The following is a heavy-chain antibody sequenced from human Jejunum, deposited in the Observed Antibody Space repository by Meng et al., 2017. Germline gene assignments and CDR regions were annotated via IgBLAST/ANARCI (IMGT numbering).Heavy chain of an antibody. CDR3: ARDLLGPAIAATGWFDP. Sequence: LLQESGPGLGKPSGTLSLPCAVSGASISDSNWWSWVRQPPGKGLEWIGEIYHTGTPNYNPSLKSRVTMSLDKSKNQFSLELTSVTAADTAVYYCARDLLGPAIAATGWFDPWGQGTLVTVSS. V-gene: IGHV4-4*02. D-gene: IGHD6-13*01. J-gene: IGHJ5*02. CDR2: IYHTGTP. CDR1: GASISDSNW.